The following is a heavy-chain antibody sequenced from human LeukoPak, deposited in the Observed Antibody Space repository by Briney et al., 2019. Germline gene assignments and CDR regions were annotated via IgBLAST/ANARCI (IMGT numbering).Heavy chain of an antibody. CDR2: IWYDGSNK. V-gene: IGHV3-33*06. CDR1: GFTFSSYG. D-gene: IGHD6-13*01. Sequence: GGSLRLSCAASGFTFSSYGMHWARQAPGKGLEWVAVIWYDGSNKYYADSVKGRFTISRDNSKNTLYLQMNSLRAEDTAVYYCAKDKQGDYFDYWGQGTLVTVSS. CDR3: AKDKQGDYFDY. J-gene: IGHJ4*02.